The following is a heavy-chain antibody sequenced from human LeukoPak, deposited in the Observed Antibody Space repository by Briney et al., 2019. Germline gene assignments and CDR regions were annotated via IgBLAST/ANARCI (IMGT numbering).Heavy chain of an antibody. Sequence: ASVKLSCKASGYTFTSYGISWVRQAPGQGLEWMGWISAYNGNTNYAQKLQGRVTMTTDTSTSTAYMELRSLRSDDTAVYYCARVPAAMYYYYYMDVWGKGTTVTVSS. J-gene: IGHJ6*03. CDR1: GYTFTSYG. D-gene: IGHD2-2*01. CDR3: ARVPAAMYYYYYMDV. V-gene: IGHV1-18*01. CDR2: ISAYNGNT.